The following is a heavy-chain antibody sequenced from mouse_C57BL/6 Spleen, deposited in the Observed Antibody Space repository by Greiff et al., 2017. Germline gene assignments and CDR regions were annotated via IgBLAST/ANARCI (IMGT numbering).Heavy chain of an antibody. CDR1: GFSFNTYA. CDR2: IRSKSNNYAT. CDR3: VRTTVGAMDY. Sequence: DVKLVESGGGLVQPKGSLKLSCAASGFSFNTYAMNWVRQAPGKGLEWVARIRSKSNNYATYYADSVKDRFTISRDDSESMLYLQMNNLKTEDTAMYYCVRTTVGAMDYWGQGTSVTVSS. V-gene: IGHV10-1*01. D-gene: IGHD1-1*01. J-gene: IGHJ4*01.